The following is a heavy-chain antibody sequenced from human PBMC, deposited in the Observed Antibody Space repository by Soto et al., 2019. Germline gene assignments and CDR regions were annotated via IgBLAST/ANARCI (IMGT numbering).Heavy chain of an antibody. CDR2: IYHSGRT. J-gene: IGHJ3*02. CDR1: GGSISSSNW. CDR3: ARVNQGSGSRRSYAFDI. D-gene: IGHD1-26*01. V-gene: IGHV4-4*02. Sequence: QVQLQESGPGLVKPSGTLSLTCAVSGGSISSSNWWSWVRQPPGKGLEWIGEIYHSGRTNYNPSLKSRVTISVDKSKNQFSLKLSSVTAADTAVYYCARVNQGSGSRRSYAFDIWGQGTMVTVSS.